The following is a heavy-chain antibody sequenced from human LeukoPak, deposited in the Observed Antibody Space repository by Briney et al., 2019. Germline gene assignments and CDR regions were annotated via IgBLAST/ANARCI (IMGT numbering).Heavy chain of an antibody. Sequence: PSETLSLTCAVYGGSFSNYYWSWIRQTPGKGMEWIGEINDSGRINYNPSLMSRVTVSVDTSKNQFSPRLTSVTATDTAVYYCARRWNYGRNYYIDVWGKGATVSVSS. CDR1: GGSFSNYY. CDR3: ARRWNYGRNYYIDV. J-gene: IGHJ6*03. CDR2: INDSGRI. D-gene: IGHD1-7*01. V-gene: IGHV4-34*01.